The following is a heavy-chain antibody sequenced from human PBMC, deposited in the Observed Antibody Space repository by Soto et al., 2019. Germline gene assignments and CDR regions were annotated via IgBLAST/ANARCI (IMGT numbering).Heavy chain of an antibody. CDR3: ARDKGPVAARVSLDY. V-gene: IGHV3-33*01. Sequence: QVQLVESGGGVVQPGGSLRLSCEASGFNFNTYGMHWVRQSPGKGLEWVAIIWNEGSNKNYADSVKGRFAISRDNSKNTQWLQMNNLRDEDTAVYYCARDKGPVAARVSLDYWGQGTLVTVSS. D-gene: IGHD6-6*01. CDR2: IWNEGSNK. CDR1: GFNFNTYG. J-gene: IGHJ4*02.